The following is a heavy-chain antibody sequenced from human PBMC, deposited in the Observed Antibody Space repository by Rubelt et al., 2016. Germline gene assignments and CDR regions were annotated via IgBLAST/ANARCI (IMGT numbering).Heavy chain of an antibody. D-gene: IGHD3-10*01. Sequence: QVQLQQWGAGLLKPSETLSLTCAVYGGSFSGFYWSWIRQPPGKGLEWIGEINHSGSTSYNPSLKSRVTISVDTSKNQFSLKLSSVTAADTAVYYCAREGMVRGELNFDYWGQGTLVTVSS. V-gene: IGHV4-34*01. CDR2: INHSGST. CDR1: GGSFSGFY. J-gene: IGHJ4*02. CDR3: AREGMVRGELNFDY.